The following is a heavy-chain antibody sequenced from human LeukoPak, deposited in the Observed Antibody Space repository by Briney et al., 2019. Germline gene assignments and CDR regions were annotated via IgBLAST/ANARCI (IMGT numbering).Heavy chain of an antibody. CDR3: ATEGYSGSYYRNWFDP. D-gene: IGHD3-10*01. V-gene: IGHV4-30-4*01. J-gene: IGHJ5*02. CDR1: GGSISSGDYY. CDR2: IYYSGST. Sequence: PSETLSLTCTVSGGSISSGDYYWSWIRQPPGKGLEWIGYIYYSGSTYYNPSLKSRVTISVDMSKNQFSLKLSSVTAADTAVYYCATEGYSGSYYRNWFDPWGQGTLVTVSS.